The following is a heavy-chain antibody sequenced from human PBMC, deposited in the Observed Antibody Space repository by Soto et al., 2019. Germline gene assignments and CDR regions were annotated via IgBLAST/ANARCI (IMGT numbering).Heavy chain of an antibody. CDR2: IWYDGSNK. CDR1: GFTFSSYG. CDR3: ARDRPAAMIPYYYYMDV. Sequence: GGSLRLSCAASGFTFSSYGMHWVRQAPGKGLEWVAVIWYDGSNKYYADSVKGRFTISRDNSKNTLYPQMNSLRAEDTAVYYCARDRPAAMIPYYYYMDVWGKGTTVTVSS. V-gene: IGHV3-33*01. D-gene: IGHD2-2*01. J-gene: IGHJ6*03.